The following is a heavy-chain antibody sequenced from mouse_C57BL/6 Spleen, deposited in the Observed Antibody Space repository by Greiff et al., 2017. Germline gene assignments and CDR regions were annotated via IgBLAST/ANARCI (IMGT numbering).Heavy chain of an antibody. CDR2: ISYDGSN. J-gene: IGHJ4*01. D-gene: IGHD2-4*01. CDR3: ARRRLRLGAMDY. CDR1: GYSITSGYY. V-gene: IGHV3-6*01. Sequence: EVKLLESGPGLVKPSQSLSLTCSVTGYSITSGYYWNWIRQFPGNKLEWMGYISYDGSNNYNPSLKNRISITRDTSKNQFFLKLNSVTTEDTATYYCARRRLRLGAMDYWGQGTSVTVSS.